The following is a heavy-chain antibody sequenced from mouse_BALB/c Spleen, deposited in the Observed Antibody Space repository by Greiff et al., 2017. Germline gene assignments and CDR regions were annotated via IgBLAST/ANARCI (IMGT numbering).Heavy chain of an antibody. CDR3: TPITTGFAY. CDR2: IRLKSDNYAT. Sequence: EVHLVESGGGLVQPGGSMKLSCVASGFTFSSYWMSWVRQSPEKGLEWVAEIRLKSDNYATHYAESVKGKFTISRDDSKSRLYLQMNSLRAEDTGIYYCTPITTGFAYWGQGTLVTVSA. J-gene: IGHJ3*01. V-gene: IGHV6-6*02. CDR1: GFTFSSYW. D-gene: IGHD1-2*01.